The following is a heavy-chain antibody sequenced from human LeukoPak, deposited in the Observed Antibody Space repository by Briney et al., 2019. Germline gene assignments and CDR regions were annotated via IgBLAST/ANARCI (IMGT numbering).Heavy chain of an antibody. D-gene: IGHD5-12*01. CDR3: ARDFKLRQNWFDP. J-gene: IGHJ5*02. V-gene: IGHV4-61*02. CDR2: IYTSGST. CDR1: GGSVTSGSYY. Sequence: SETLSLTCTVSGGSVTSGSYYWSWIRQPAGKGLEWIGRIYTSGSTNYNPSLKSRVTMSVDTSKNQFSLKLSSVTAADTAVYYCARDFKLRQNWFDPWGQGTLVTVSS.